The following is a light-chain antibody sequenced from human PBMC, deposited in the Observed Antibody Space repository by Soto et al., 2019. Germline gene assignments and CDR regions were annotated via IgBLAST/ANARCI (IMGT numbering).Light chain of an antibody. CDR1: QSVSSY. CDR2: DAS. J-gene: IGKJ2*01. V-gene: IGKV3-11*01. CDR3: QQRSNWPYT. Sequence: EIVLTQSPATLSLSPGERATLSCRASQSVSSYLAWYQQKPGQAPRLLIYDASNRATGIPARFSGSGSGTDFTLTSSSLEPEDFAVYYGQQRSNWPYTFGQGTKLEIK.